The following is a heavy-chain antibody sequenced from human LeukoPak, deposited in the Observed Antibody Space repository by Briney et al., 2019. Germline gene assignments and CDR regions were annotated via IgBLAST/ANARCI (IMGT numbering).Heavy chain of an antibody. CDR1: GYSLSSGYY. J-gene: IGHJ5*02. CDR3: AREPRVRYGSGGSNWFDP. V-gene: IGHV4-38-2*02. Sequence: SETLSLTCTVSGYSLSSGYYWGWIRQPPGKGLEWIGSIFHSGSTFYNPSLKSRVTISVDTSKNQFSLKLSSVTAADTAVYYCAREPRVRYGSGGSNWFDPWGQGTLVTVSS. CDR2: IFHSGST. D-gene: IGHD3-10*01.